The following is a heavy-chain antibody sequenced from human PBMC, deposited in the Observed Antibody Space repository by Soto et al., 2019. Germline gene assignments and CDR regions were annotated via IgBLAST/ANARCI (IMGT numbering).Heavy chain of an antibody. CDR1: GGTFSSYA. CDR2: IIPIFGTA. Sequence: ASVKVSCKASGGTFSSYAISWVRKAPGKGLEWMGGIIPIFGTANYAQKVKGRVTITADESTSTAYMELSSLRSEDTAVYYCARTSVRGVPYYYYGMDVWGQGTTVTVSS. D-gene: IGHD3-10*01. V-gene: IGHV1-69*13. CDR3: ARTSVRGVPYYYYGMDV. J-gene: IGHJ6*02.